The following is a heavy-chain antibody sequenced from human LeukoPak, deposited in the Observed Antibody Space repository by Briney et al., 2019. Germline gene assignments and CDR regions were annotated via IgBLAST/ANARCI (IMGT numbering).Heavy chain of an antibody. D-gene: IGHD3-10*01. CDR2: MNPNSGNT. CDR1: GHTFTSYD. J-gene: IGHJ5*02. V-gene: IGHV1-8*01. CDR3: ARGYVLLWFGELLTNWFDP. Sequence: ASVKVSCKASGHTFTSYDINWVRQATGQGLEWMGWMNPNSGNTGYAQKFQGRVTMTRNTSISTAYMELSSLRSEDTAVYYCARGYVLLWFGELLTNWFDPWGQGTLVTVSS.